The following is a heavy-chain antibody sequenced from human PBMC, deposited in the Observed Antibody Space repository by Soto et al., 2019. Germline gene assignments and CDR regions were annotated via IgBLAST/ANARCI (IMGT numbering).Heavy chain of an antibody. Sequence: SETLSLTCAVYGGSFSGYYWSWIRQPPGKGLEWIGEINHSGSTNYNPSLKSRVTISVDTSKNQFSLKLSSVTAADTAVYYCARRLVYCSGGSCFPSNWFDPWGQGTLVTVSS. CDR3: ARRLVYCSGGSCFPSNWFDP. D-gene: IGHD2-15*01. J-gene: IGHJ5*02. V-gene: IGHV4-34*01. CDR2: INHSGST. CDR1: GGSFSGYY.